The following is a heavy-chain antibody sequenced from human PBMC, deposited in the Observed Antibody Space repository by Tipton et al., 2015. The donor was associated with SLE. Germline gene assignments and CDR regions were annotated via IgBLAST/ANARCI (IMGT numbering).Heavy chain of an antibody. V-gene: IGHV4-59*01. CDR3: ATAPYYYGLGGQYFDY. Sequence: LRLSCTVSGGSISTYYWSWIRQPPGKGLEWIGYIYYSGSTNYNPSLKSRVTISVDTSKNQFSLKLSSVTAADTAVYYCATAPYYYGLGGQYFDYWGQGTLVTVSS. CDR2: IYYSGST. CDR1: GGSISTYY. D-gene: IGHD3-10*01. J-gene: IGHJ4*02.